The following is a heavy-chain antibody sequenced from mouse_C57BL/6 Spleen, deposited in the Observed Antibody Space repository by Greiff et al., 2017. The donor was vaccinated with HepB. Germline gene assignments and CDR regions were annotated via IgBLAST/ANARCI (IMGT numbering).Heavy chain of an antibody. CDR3: AREEPIYSAFDY. J-gene: IGHJ2*01. Sequence: EVQLQQSGPVLVKPGASVKMSCKASGYTFTDYYMNWVKQSHGKSLEWIGVINPYNGGTSYNQKFKGKATLTVDKSSSTAYMELNSLTSEDSAVYYCAREEPIYSAFDYWGPGTTLTVSS. CDR2: INPYNGGT. CDR1: GYTFTDYY. D-gene: IGHD2-1*01. V-gene: IGHV1-19*01.